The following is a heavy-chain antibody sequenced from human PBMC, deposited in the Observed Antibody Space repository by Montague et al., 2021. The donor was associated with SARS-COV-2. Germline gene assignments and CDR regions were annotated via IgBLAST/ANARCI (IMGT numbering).Heavy chain of an antibody. CDR3: ARGRVTRAGFDY. CDR2: NYLHGNA. Sequence: SETLSLTCSASGYFIASGYYWGWIRQSPGKGLEWIGSNYLHGNAYYNPSLNSRVTISLDTSNNQFSLRLTSVTTSDTAVYYCARGRVTRAGFDYWGQGIRVIVSS. D-gene: IGHD2-21*02. J-gene: IGHJ4*02. CDR1: GYFIASGYY. V-gene: IGHV4-38-2*02.